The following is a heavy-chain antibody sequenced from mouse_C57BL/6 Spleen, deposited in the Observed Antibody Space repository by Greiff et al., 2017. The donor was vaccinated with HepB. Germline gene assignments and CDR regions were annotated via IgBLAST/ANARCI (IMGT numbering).Heavy chain of an antibody. CDR2: ISNGGGST. Sequence: DVMLVESGGGLVQPGGSLKLSCAASGFTFSDYYMYWVRQTPEKRLEWVAYISNGGGSTYYPDTVKGRFTISRDNAKNTLYLQMSRLKSEDTAMYYCARHERGDGYYVGYYYAMDYWGQGTSVTVSS. D-gene: IGHD2-3*01. V-gene: IGHV5-12*01. CDR1: GFTFSDYY. CDR3: ARHERGDGYYVGYYYAMDY. J-gene: IGHJ4*01.